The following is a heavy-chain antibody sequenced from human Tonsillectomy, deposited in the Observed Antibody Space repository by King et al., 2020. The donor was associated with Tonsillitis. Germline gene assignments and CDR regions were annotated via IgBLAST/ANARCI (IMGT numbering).Heavy chain of an antibody. CDR3: ARDRSGGYYSYYGVDV. D-gene: IGHD3-10*01. CDR2: INPSGGST. V-gene: IGHV1-46*01. Sequence: MHWVRQAPGQGLEWMGIINPSGGSTSYAQQFQGRVTMTRDTSTSTVYMELSSLRSEAAAVYYCARDRSGGYYSYYGVDVWCQGTTVSVSS. J-gene: IGHJ6*02.